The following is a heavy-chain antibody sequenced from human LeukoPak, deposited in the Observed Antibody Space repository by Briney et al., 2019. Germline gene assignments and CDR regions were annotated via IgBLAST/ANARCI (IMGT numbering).Heavy chain of an antibody. V-gene: IGHV3-7*03. CDR2: IKQGGSEK. Sequence: GGSLRLSCAASGFTFSSYWMSWVRQAPGKGLEWVANIKQGGSEKYYVDSVKGRFTISRDNAKNSLYLQMNSLRAEDTALYYCAKDILGQQLVPLFDYWGQGTLVTVSS. CDR3: AKDILGQQLVPLFDY. D-gene: IGHD6-13*01. J-gene: IGHJ4*02. CDR1: GFTFSSYW.